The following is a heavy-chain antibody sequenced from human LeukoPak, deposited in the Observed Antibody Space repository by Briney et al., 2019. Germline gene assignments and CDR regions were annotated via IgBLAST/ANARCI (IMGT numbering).Heavy chain of an antibody. CDR1: GYTFTSYD. CDR3: ARAGCLGYDILTGYYCELDY. D-gene: IGHD3-9*01. CDR2: INPNSGGT. J-gene: IGHJ4*02. Sequence: ASVKVSCKASGYTFTSYDINWVRQATGQGLEWMGWINPNSGGTNYAQKFQGRVTVTRDASISTAYMELSRLRFDDTAVYYCARAGCLGYDILTGYYCELDYWGQGALVTVSS. V-gene: IGHV1-2*02.